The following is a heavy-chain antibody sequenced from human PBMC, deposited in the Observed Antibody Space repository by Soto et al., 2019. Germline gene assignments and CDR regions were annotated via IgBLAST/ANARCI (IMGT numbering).Heavy chain of an antibody. CDR2: IGPESGAT. J-gene: IGHJ4*02. V-gene: IGHV1-2*02. CDR1: GYTFTGHY. CDR3: GRGRSGQIVVFY. D-gene: IGHD5-12*01. Sequence: ASVKVSCKASGYTFTGHYIHWVRHAPEQGPEWMGEIGPESGATRYAQKFQGRVTMTMDMSITTVYMELSNLSPDDTAVYYCGRGRSGQIVVFYWGQGTPVTVSS.